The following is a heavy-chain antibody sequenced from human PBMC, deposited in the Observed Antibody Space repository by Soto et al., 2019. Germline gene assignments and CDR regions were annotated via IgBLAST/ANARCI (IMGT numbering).Heavy chain of an antibody. J-gene: IGHJ6*04. Sequence: QMQLVQSGAEVKKTGSSVKVSCKASGYTFTYRYLHRVRQAPGQALEWMGWITPFNGNTNYAQKFQDRLTITRDQSISTAYMELSSLRSEDTAMYYCASSRDYDFWSGYFLDVWGKGTTVTVSS. CDR1: GYTFTYRY. CDR3: ASSRDYDFWSGYFLDV. V-gene: IGHV1-45*02. D-gene: IGHD3-3*01. CDR2: ITPFNGNT.